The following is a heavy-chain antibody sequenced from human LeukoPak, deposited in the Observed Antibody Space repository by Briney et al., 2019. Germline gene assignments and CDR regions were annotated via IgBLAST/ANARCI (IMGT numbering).Heavy chain of an antibody. CDR3: ARDFPKRYYDFWSGYYFH. V-gene: IGHV4-39*07. J-gene: IGHJ4*02. CDR1: GGSISSSSYY. Sequence: PSETLSLTCTVSGGSISSSSYYWGWIRQPPGKGLEWIGSIYYSGSTYYNPSPKSRVTISVDTSKNQFSLKLSSVTAADTAVYYCARDFPKRYYDFWSGYYFHWGQGTLVTVSS. CDR2: IYYSGST. D-gene: IGHD3-3*01.